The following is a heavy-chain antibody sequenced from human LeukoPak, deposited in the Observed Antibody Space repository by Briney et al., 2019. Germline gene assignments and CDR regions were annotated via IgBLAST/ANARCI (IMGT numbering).Heavy chain of an antibody. CDR2: IYTSGST. CDR3: ARAGRQLENYYYYMDV. Sequence: SETLSLTCTVSGGSISSYYWSWIRQPAGKGLEWIGRIYTSGSTNYNPSLKSRVTMSVDTSKNQFSLKLSSVTAADTAVYYCARAGRQLENYYYYMDVWGKGTTVTVSS. D-gene: IGHD6-6*01. V-gene: IGHV4-4*07. CDR1: GGSISSYY. J-gene: IGHJ6*03.